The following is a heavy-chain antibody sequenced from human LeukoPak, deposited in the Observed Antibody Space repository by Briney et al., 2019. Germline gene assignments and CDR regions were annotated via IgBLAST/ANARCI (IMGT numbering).Heavy chain of an antibody. Sequence: PGGSLRLSCAASGFTFTSYAMNWVRGAPGKGLEWVSFISARGSSTHYADSVKGRFTISRDNSNNTLYLQINSLRAEDTAAYYCAKGAQYDFWTGYTLEYFDVWGKGTLVTVSS. V-gene: IGHV3-23*01. J-gene: IGHJ4*02. CDR3: AKGAQYDFWTGYTLEYFDV. CDR2: ISARGSST. D-gene: IGHD3-3*01. CDR1: GFTFTSYA.